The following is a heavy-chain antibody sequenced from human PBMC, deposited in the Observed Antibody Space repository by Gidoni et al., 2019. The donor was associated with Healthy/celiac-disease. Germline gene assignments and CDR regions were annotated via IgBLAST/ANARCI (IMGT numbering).Heavy chain of an antibody. CDR1: GFTFSSYA. CDR3: AKDGSSGYYDGGNAFDI. CDR2: ISGSGGST. V-gene: IGHV3-23*01. D-gene: IGHD3-22*01. J-gene: IGHJ3*02. Sequence: VQLLESGGGLVQPGGSLRLSCAASGFTFSSYAMSWVRQAPGKGLECVSAISGSGGSTYYADSVKGRFTISRDNSKNTLYLQMNSLRAEDTAVYYCAKDGSSGYYDGGNAFDIWGQGTMVTVSS.